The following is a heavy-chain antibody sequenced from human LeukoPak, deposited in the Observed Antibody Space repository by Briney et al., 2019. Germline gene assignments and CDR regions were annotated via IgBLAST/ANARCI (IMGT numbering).Heavy chain of an antibody. CDR2: TSGSGGST. J-gene: IGHJ4*02. CDR1: GFNLSSYA. V-gene: IGHV3-23*01. D-gene: IGHD1-1*01. Sequence: GGSLRLSCAASGFNLSSYAMMWVRQAPGKGLEWVSATSGSGGSTYYADSVNGRFTISRVNSKNTLYLQMNSLRAEDSAVYYCARGLQLLGYWGQGTLVTVSS. CDR3: ARGLQLLGY.